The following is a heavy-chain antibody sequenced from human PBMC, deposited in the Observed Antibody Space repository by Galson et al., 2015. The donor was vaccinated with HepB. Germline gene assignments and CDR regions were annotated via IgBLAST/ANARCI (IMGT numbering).Heavy chain of an antibody. CDR3: TTNYYGSGSYYNV. V-gene: IGHV3-49*04. CDR2: IRSKAYGGTT. J-gene: IGHJ4*02. CDR1: GFTFGDYA. D-gene: IGHD3-10*01. Sequence: SLRLSCAASGFTFGDYAMSWVRQAPGKGLEWVGFIRSKAYGGTTEYAASVKGRFTISRDDSKSIAYLQMNSLKTEDTAVYYCTTNYYGSGSYYNVWGQGTLVTVSS.